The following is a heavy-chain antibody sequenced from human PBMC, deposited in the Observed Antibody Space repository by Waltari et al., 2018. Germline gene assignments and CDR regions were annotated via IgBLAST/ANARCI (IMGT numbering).Heavy chain of an antibody. V-gene: IGHV3-53*01. CDR1: GFTVSSNY. D-gene: IGHD3-3*01. CDR3: ARDFPDFWSGYYVN. J-gene: IGHJ4*02. Sequence: EVQLVESGGGLIQPGGSLRLSCAASGFTVSSNYMSWVRQAPGKGLEWVSVIYSGGSTYYADSVKGRFTISRDNSKNTLYLQMNSLRAEDTAVYYCARDFPDFWSGYYVNWGQGTLVTVSS. CDR2: IYSGGST.